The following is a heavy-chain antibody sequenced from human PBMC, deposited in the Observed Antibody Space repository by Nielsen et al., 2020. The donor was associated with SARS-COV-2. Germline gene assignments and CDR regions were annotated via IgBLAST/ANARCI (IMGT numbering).Heavy chain of an antibody. D-gene: IGHD3-16*02. V-gene: IGHV3-30*03. Sequence: GGSLRLSCAASGFTFSSYGMHWVRQAPGKGLEWVAVISYDGSNKYYADSVKGRFTISRDNSKNTLYLQMNSLRAEDTAVYYCARAQYDYVWGSYLYYFDYWGQGTLVTVSS. CDR3: ARAQYDYVWGSYLYYFDY. J-gene: IGHJ4*02. CDR1: GFTFSSYG. CDR2: ISYDGSNK.